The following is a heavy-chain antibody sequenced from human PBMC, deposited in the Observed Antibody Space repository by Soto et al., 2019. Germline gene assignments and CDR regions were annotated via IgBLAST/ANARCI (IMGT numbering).Heavy chain of an antibody. V-gene: IGHV4-34*01. CDR2: INHSGST. D-gene: IGHD2-2*01. CDR3: ARGQGGVVPAARYYYYYYMDV. CDR1: GGSFSGYY. Sequence: SETLSLTCAVYGGSFSGYYWSWIRQPPGKGLEWIGEINHSGSTNYNPSLKSRVTISVDTSKNQFSLKLSSVTAADTAVYYCARGQGGVVPAARYYYYYYMDVWGKGTTVTVSS. J-gene: IGHJ6*03.